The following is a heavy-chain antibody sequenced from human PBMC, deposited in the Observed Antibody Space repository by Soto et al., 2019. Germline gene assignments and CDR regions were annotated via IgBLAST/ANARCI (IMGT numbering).Heavy chain of an antibody. V-gene: IGHV3-7*01. CDR3: ARDPVCSGGSCYDY. J-gene: IGHJ4*02. Sequence: GGSLRLSCAASGFTFSSYGMHRVRQAPGKGLEWVANIKQDGSEIYYVDSVKGRFTISRDNAENSLYLQMNSLRAEDTAVYYCARDPVCSGGSCYDYWGQGTLVTVSS. CDR1: GFTFSSYG. CDR2: IKQDGSEI. D-gene: IGHD2-15*01.